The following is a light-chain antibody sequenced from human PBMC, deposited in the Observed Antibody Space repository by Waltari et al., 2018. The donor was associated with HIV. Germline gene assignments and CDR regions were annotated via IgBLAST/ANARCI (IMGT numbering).Light chain of an antibody. CDR1: RRAVGNFNL. CDR3: CSYAGGSAFYV. V-gene: IGLV2-23*02. J-gene: IGLJ1*01. CDR2: EVS. Sequence: QSALTQPPSVPGPPGQPTTCSCTATRRAVGNFNLVPGYQHLPGKAPKLMIYEVSKRPSGVSNRFSGSKSGNTASLTISGLQAEDEGDYYCCSYAGGSAFYVFGTGTKVTVL.